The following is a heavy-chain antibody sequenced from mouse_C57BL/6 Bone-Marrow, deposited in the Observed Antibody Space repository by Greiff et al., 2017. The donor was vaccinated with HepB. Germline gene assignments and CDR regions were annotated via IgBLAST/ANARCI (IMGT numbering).Heavy chain of an antibody. J-gene: IGHJ3*01. V-gene: IGHV5-6*01. CDR1: GFTFSSYG. D-gene: IGHD2-1*01. Sequence: EVQGVESGGDLVKPGGSLKLSCAASGFTFSSYGMSWVRQTPDKRLEWVATISSGGSYTYYPDSVKGRFTISRDNAKNTLYLHMSSLKSEDTAMYYCAVKLIYPLPWGQGTLVTVSA. CDR3: AVKLIYPLP. CDR2: ISSGGSYT.